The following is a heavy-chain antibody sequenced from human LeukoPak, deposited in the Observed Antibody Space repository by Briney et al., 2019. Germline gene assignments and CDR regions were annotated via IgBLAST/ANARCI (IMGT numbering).Heavy chain of an antibody. Sequence: GRSLRLSCAASGFTFSSYGMHWVRQASGKGLVWVSRITSDGSNTRYADSVKGRFTISRDNAKNTLYLQMNSLRAEDTAVYYCAAFGDYADYWGQGTLVTVSS. D-gene: IGHD2/OR15-2a*01. CDR1: GFTFSSYG. V-gene: IGHV3-74*01. J-gene: IGHJ4*02. CDR2: ITSDGSNT. CDR3: AAFGDYADY.